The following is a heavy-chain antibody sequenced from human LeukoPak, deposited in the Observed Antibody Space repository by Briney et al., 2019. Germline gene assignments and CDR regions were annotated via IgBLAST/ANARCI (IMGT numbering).Heavy chain of an antibody. CDR3: ASSSLWSSSWQSYYFDY. V-gene: IGHV1-69*13. Sequence: SVKVSCKASGGTFSSYAISWVRQAPGQGLEWMGGIIPIFGTANYAQKFQGRVTITADESTSTAYMELSSLRSEDTAVYYCASSSLWSSSWQSYYFDYWGQGTLVTVSS. CDR1: GGTFSSYA. D-gene: IGHD6-13*01. CDR2: IIPIFGTA. J-gene: IGHJ4*02.